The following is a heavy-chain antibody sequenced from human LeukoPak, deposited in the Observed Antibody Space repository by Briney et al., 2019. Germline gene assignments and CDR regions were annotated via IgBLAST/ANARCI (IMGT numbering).Heavy chain of an antibody. Sequence: GGSLRLSCAASGFTFSNAWMSWVRQAPGKGVEWVGRIKSKADAGTTDYAAPVKGRFTISRDETKNNLYLQMNSLKIEDTAVYHCTIDHIYRGGFYYNDWFDLWGQGTLVTVSS. V-gene: IGHV3-15*01. CDR3: TIDHIYRGGFYYNDWFDL. CDR1: GFTFSNAW. J-gene: IGHJ5*02. CDR2: IKSKADAGTT. D-gene: IGHD2-21*01.